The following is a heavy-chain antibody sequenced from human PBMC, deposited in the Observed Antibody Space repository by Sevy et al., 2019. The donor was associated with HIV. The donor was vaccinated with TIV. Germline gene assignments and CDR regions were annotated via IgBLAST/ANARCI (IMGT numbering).Heavy chain of an antibody. D-gene: IGHD3-3*01. V-gene: IGHV3-30*02. CDR3: AIEFWTANYMNNYY. CDR1: GFTFSTYP. CDR2: VYYDGNNK. Sequence: GGSLRLSCAASGFTFSTYPMHWVRQAPGRGLEWVAYVYYDGNNKYYADSVKGRFTISRDNSQNTLYLQMNSLRSEDTAVYYCAIEFWTANYMNNYYWGEGTLVTVSS. J-gene: IGHJ4*02.